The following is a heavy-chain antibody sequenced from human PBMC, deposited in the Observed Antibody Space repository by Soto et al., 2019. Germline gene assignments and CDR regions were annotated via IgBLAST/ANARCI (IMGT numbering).Heavy chain of an antibody. J-gene: IGHJ4*02. Sequence: QLQLQESGSGLVKPSQTLSLTCAVSGGSISSGGYSWSWIRQPPGKGLEWIGYIYHSGSTYYNPSLKSRVSISVDMSENQFSLKLSSVSAADTAVYYCARASTTVTTLDYWGQGTLVTVSS. V-gene: IGHV4-30-2*01. CDR1: GGSISSGGYS. D-gene: IGHD4-17*01. CDR2: IYHSGST. CDR3: ARASTTVTTLDY.